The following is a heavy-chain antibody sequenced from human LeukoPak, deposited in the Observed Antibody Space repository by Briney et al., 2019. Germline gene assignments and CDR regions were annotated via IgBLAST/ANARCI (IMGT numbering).Heavy chain of an antibody. V-gene: IGHV4-61*01. J-gene: IGHJ6*03. D-gene: IGHD3-22*01. CDR1: SGSVSSGTYY. CDR2: IYHSGST. Sequence: SETLSLTCTVSSGSVSSGTYYWNWIRQPPGKGLEWIGYIYHSGSTNYNPSLKSRATISVHTSKNQFSLKLSYVTAADTAVYYCARDEDNSGRYYYYMDVWGKGTTVTVSS. CDR3: ARDEDNSGRYYYYMDV.